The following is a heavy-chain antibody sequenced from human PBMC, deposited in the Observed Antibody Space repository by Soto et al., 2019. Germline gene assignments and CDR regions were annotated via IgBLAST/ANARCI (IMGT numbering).Heavy chain of an antibody. CDR2: IYSGGST. CDR1: GFTVSNNY. CDR3: AAYSPKGY. D-gene: IGHD3-16*01. J-gene: IGHJ4*02. V-gene: IGHV3-66*01. Sequence: EEQLVESGGDLVQPGGSLRLSCAASGFTVSNNYMSWVRQAPGKGLEWVSLIYSGGSTYYADSVKGRFTISRDSSKNTLYLQMNSLRAEDTAMDYCAAYSPKGYWGQGTLVTVSS.